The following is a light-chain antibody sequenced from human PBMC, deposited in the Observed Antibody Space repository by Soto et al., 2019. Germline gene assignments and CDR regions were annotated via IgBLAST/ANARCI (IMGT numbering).Light chain of an antibody. J-gene: IGLJ2*01. CDR3: SSYAGSNNLYVV. CDR1: SSDVGAYEY. CDR2: EVS. Sequence: QSALTQPPSASGSPGQSVTISCTGTSSDVGAYEYVSWYQHHPGKAPKLIIYEVSKRPSGVPDRFSGSKSGNTASLTVSGLQAEDEGDYYCSSYAGSNNLYVVFGGGTKVTVL. V-gene: IGLV2-8*01.